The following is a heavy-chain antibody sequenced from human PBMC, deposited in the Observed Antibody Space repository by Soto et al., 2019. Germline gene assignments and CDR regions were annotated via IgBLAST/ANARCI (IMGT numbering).Heavy chain of an antibody. D-gene: IGHD2-8*01. CDR3: AKEEDIVLMGYTIEHGWFYP. V-gene: IGHV3-9*01. J-gene: IGHJ5*02. CDR2: ISWNSGSI. Sequence: EVQLVESGGGLVQPGRSLRLSCAASGFTFDDYAMHWVRQAPGKGLEWVSGISWNSGSIGYADPVKGRFTISRDNAKNSLYLQMNSLRAEDTALYYCAKEEDIVLMGYTIEHGWFYPWGQGTLVTVSS. CDR1: GFTFDDYA.